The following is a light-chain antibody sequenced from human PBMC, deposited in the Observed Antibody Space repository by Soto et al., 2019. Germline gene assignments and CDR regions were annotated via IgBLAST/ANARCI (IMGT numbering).Light chain of an antibody. CDR2: DVN. Sequence: QSVLTQPASVSGSPGQSITISCTGTISDIGGYNFISWYQHHPGKAPKLVIYDVNNRPSGISYRLSGSKSGNTASLTISGLQAEDEADYYCASYTRTTTLVFGGGTQLTVL. V-gene: IGLV2-14*01. CDR1: ISDIGGYNF. CDR3: ASYTRTTTLV. J-gene: IGLJ7*01.